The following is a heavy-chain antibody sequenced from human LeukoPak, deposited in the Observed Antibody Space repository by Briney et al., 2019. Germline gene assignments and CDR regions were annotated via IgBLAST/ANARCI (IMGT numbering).Heavy chain of an antibody. CDR3: ARDSTYYYDSGSSGPHYFDN. V-gene: IGHV3-30*01. CDR1: GFTFSNYA. CDR2: ISSGGTYE. Sequence: GGSLRLSCAASGFTFSNYAMHWVRQAPGKGLEWVSLISSGGTYEYYADSVKGRSTISRDNSKNTLYLQLNSLRAEDTAVYYCARDSTYYYDSGSSGPHYFDNWGQGTLVTVSS. J-gene: IGHJ4*02. D-gene: IGHD3-10*01.